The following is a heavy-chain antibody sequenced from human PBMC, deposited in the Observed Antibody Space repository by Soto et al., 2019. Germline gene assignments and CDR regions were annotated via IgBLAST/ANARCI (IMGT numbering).Heavy chain of an antibody. D-gene: IGHD3-10*01. CDR3: AKDLSITMVREYYFDY. CDR2: ISGSGGST. Sequence: GGSLRLSCAASGFTFSSYAMSWVRQAPGKGLEWVSAISGSGGSTYYADSVKGRVTISRDNSTNTLYLQMNSLRAEDTAVYYCAKDLSITMVREYYFDYWGQGTLVTVSS. CDR1: GFTFSSYA. J-gene: IGHJ4*02. V-gene: IGHV3-23*01.